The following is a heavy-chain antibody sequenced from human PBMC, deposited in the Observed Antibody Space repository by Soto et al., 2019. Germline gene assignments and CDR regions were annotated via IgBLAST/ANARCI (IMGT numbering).Heavy chain of an antibody. J-gene: IGHJ3*02. Sequence: EVQLVESGGGLIQPGGSLRLSCAASGFTVSSNYMSWVRQAPGKGLEWVSVIYSGGSTYYADSVKGRFTISRDNSKNTLYLQMNSLRAEDTAVYYCASRRPRDVLGGYSGAFDIWGQGTMVTVSS. CDR1: GFTVSSNY. V-gene: IGHV3-53*01. CDR3: ASRRPRDVLGGYSGAFDI. CDR2: IYSGGST. D-gene: IGHD2-15*01.